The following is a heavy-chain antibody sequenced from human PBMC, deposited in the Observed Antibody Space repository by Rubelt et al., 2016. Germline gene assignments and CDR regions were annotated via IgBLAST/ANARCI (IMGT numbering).Heavy chain of an antibody. CDR3: GRDGEDHAFDI. V-gene: IGHV1-2*02. D-gene: IGHD2-21*01. J-gene: IGHJ3*02. CDR1: GYTFTGYY. CDR2: INPNSGGT. Sequence: QVQLVQSGAEVTKPGASVKVSCKASGYTFTGYYMHWVRQAPGQGLEWMGWINPNSGGTNYAQKFVGMVTMTRDTSFSSDYMEVSRLRADDTAVYYDGRDGEDHAFDIWGQGTMVTVSS.